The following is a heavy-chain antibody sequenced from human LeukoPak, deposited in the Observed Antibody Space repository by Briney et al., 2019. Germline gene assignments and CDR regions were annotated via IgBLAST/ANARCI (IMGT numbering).Heavy chain of an antibody. Sequence: GGSLRLPCAASGFTFSSYAMSWVRQAPGKGLEWVSAISGSGGSTYYADSVKGRFTISRDNSKNTLYLQMNSLRAEDTAVYYCAKAGSPHGVEYYYYYMDVWGKGTTLTVSS. CDR3: AKAGSPHGVEYYYYYMDV. CDR1: GFTFSSYA. CDR2: ISGSGGST. D-gene: IGHD1-14*01. V-gene: IGHV3-23*01. J-gene: IGHJ6*03.